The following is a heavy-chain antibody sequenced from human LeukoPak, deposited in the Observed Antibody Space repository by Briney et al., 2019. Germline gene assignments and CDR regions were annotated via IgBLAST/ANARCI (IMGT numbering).Heavy chain of an antibody. CDR2: INHSGST. J-gene: IGHJ6*02. CDR3: ARGYIRRSYDFWSGYLNPYYYYGMDV. D-gene: IGHD3-3*01. Sequence: SETLSLTCAVYGGSFSGYYWSWIRQPPGKGLEWIGEINHSGSTNYNPSLKSRVTISVDTSKNQFSLKLSSVTAADTAVYYCARGYIRRSYDFWSGYLNPYYYYGMDVWGQGTTVTVSS. V-gene: IGHV4-34*01. CDR1: GGSFSGYY.